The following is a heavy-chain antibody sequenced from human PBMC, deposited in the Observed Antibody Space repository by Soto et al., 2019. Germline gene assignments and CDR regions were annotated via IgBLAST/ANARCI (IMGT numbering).Heavy chain of an antibody. D-gene: IGHD3-10*01. CDR3: TRGLTTRTYYT. Sequence: QVQLVQSGADVKKPGTSVKISCTSSESTFSSSFVHWVRQSSGQGFEWMGIINPGGDSATYAQKFRGRLSVTRDTTAKTVYLELSRLTTQATAIYYCTRGLTTRTYYTWVQGTLVTVSS. CDR1: ESTFSSSF. CDR2: INPGGDSA. V-gene: IGHV1-46*01. J-gene: IGHJ4*02.